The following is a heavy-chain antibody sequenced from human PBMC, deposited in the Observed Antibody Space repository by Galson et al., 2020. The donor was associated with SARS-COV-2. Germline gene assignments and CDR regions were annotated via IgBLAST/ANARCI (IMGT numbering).Heavy chain of an antibody. Sequence: KIGESLKNSCAASGFTFREYYMSWIRQAPGKGLEWVPYISSSGSTIYYAASVKGRFTISRDNAKNSLYLQMNSLRAEDTAVYYCARDQTVTTRNYYYYYGMDVWGQGTTVTVSS. CDR3: ARDQTVTTRNYYYYYGMDV. V-gene: IGHV3-11*01. CDR2: ISSSGSTI. D-gene: IGHD4-17*01. J-gene: IGHJ6*02. CDR1: GFTFREYY.